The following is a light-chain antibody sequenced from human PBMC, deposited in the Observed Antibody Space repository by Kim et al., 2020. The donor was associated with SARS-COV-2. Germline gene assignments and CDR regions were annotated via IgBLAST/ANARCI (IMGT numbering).Light chain of an antibody. CDR3: HSLDSNCVLF. Sequence: SYELTQPPSVSVSPGQTARITCSGDTFCLKYVHWYQQKPGQAPVVVIYWDSNRPSGIPERFSGSISGTTATLTISGAQVADEADYYCHSLDSNCVLFFGG. CDR2: WDS. J-gene: IGLJ2*01. CDR1: TFCLKY. V-gene: IGLV3-10*01.